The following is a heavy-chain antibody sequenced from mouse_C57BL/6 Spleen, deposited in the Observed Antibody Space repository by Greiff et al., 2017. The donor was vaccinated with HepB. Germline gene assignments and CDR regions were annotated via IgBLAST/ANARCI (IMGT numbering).Heavy chain of an antibody. CDR1: GYTFTDYN. CDR3: ASVIYYGCGYAMDY. D-gene: IGHD2-2*01. Sequence: VQLQQSGPELVKPGASVKMSCKASGYTFTDYNMHWVKQSHGKSLEWIGYINPNNGGTSYNQKFKGKATLTVNKSSSTAYMELRSLTSEDSAVYYCASVIYYGCGYAMDYWGQGTSVTVSS. CDR2: INPNNGGT. J-gene: IGHJ4*01. V-gene: IGHV1-22*01.